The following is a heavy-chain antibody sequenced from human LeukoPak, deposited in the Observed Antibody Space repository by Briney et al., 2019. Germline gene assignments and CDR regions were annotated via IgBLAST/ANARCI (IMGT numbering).Heavy chain of an antibody. D-gene: IGHD6-13*01. J-gene: IGHJ4*02. V-gene: IGHV4-59*01. CDR3: ARFPYSSSWLDY. Sequence: PSETLSLTCTVSGGSISSYYWSWIRQPPGKGLEWIGYIYYSGSTNYNPSLKSRVTISVDTSKNQFSLKLSSVTAADTAVYYCARFPYSSSWLDYWGQGTLVTVSS. CDR2: IYYSGST. CDR1: GGSISSYY.